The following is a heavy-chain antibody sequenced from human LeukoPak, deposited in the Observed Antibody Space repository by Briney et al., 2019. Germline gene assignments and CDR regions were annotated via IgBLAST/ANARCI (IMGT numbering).Heavy chain of an antibody. J-gene: IGHJ5*02. D-gene: IGHD3-22*01. V-gene: IGHV4-38-2*02. Sequence: SETLSLTCTVSGYPISSGYYWAWIRQSPGKGLEWIGSMFHSGSAYDNPSLKSRVTISIDTSKNQFSLNLTSVTAADTAVYYCARVVVVITTYNWFDPWGQGTLVTVSS. CDR1: GYPISSGYY. CDR2: MFHSGSA. CDR3: ARVVVVITTYNWFDP.